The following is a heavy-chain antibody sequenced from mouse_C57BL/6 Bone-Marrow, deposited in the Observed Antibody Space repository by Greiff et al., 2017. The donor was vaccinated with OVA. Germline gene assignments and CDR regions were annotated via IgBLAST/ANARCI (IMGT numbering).Heavy chain of an antibody. CDR3: ARDRVIYYYGSSPFDY. CDR2: TFYSGIT. CDR1: GFSINSDCY. J-gene: IGHJ2*01. V-gene: IGHV3-3*01. D-gene: IGHD1-1*01. Sequence: ESGPSLVRPSQTLSLTCTVTGFSINSDCYWIWIRQFPGNKLEYIGYTFYSGITYYNPSLESRTYITRDTSKNQFSLKLSSVTTEDTATYYCARDRVIYYYGSSPFDYWGQGTTLTVSS.